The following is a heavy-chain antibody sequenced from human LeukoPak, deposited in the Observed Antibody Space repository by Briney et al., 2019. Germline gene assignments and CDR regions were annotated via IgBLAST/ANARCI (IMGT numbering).Heavy chain of an antibody. V-gene: IGHV1-69*05. D-gene: IGHD3-22*01. J-gene: IGHJ5*02. CDR3: ARNVYDIASPYNWFDP. CDR2: IIPIFGTA. Sequence: GASVKVSCKASGGTFSSYAISWVRQAPGQGLEWMGGIIPIFGTANYAQKFQGRVTITTDESTGTAYMELSSLRSEDTAVYYCARNVYDIASPYNWFDPWGQGTLVTVSS. CDR1: GGTFSSYA.